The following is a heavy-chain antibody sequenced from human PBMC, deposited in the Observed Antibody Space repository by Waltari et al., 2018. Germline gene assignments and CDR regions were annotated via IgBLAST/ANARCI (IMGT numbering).Heavy chain of an antibody. CDR3: ARGEDYDFWRGRDAFDI. J-gene: IGHJ3*02. CDR1: GSSFTSYW. V-gene: IGHV5-51*03. Sequence: EVQLVQSGAEVKKPGESLKISCKGSGSSFTSYWIGWVRQIPGKGLEWMGIIYPGDSDTRYSPSFQGQVTISADKSISTAYLQWSSLKASDTAMYYCARGEDYDFWRGRDAFDIWGQGTMVTVSS. D-gene: IGHD3-3*01. CDR2: IYPGDSDT.